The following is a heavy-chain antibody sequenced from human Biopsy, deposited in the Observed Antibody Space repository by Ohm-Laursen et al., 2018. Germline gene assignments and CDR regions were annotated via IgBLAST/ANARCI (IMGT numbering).Heavy chain of an antibody. CDR2: INPNSGNA. CDR1: GYTFAGYY. J-gene: IGHJ6*02. V-gene: IGHV1-2*02. Sequence: ATVKISCKASGYTFAGYYLHWVRQAPGHGLEWMGWINPNSGNANYAQSFQGRLTVTRDTSISTAYMGLTSLTFDDTAIYYCARVPAYPSIDGYYGLDLWGQGTTVIVSS. CDR3: ARVPAYPSIDGYYGLDL. D-gene: IGHD3-9*01.